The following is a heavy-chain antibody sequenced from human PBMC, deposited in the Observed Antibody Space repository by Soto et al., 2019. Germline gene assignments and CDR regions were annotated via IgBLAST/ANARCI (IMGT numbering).Heavy chain of an antibody. V-gene: IGHV1-69*01. J-gene: IGHJ4*02. Sequence: QVQLVQSGAEVKKPGSSVKVSCKASGGIFSTYAISWLRQAPGQGLEWMGGIIPLFGTPNYAQRFQGRVTSPADESTSTADMELSRLRSEDTAVYYCARDRDDYGSGNYYNRIDFWGQGTLVTVSS. CDR1: GGIFSTYA. D-gene: IGHD3-10*01. CDR3: ARDRDDYGSGNYYNRIDF. CDR2: IIPLFGTP.